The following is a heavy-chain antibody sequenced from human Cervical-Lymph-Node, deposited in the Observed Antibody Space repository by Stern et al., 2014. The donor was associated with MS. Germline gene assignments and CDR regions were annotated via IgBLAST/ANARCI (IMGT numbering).Heavy chain of an antibody. D-gene: IGHD1-26*01. Sequence: QVQLVASGAEVKNPGSSVKVSCTASGGTFSTYAISWVRQAPGRGLEWIGGIIPLFGTTNFAHEFQGRLTITADGSTSTAYMELSSLRSDDTAVYYCAAGNTFIMGGAFDYWGQGTLVTVSS. CDR2: IIPLFGTT. CDR1: GGTFSTYA. CDR3: AAGNTFIMGGAFDY. J-gene: IGHJ4*02. V-gene: IGHV1-69*01.